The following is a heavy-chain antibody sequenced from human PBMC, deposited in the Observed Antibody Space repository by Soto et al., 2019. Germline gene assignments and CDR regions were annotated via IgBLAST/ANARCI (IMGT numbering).Heavy chain of an antibody. J-gene: IGHJ6*02. V-gene: IGHV1-18*01. CDR1: CYSSTSYD. Sequence: SAQVSFKASCYSSTSYDISRLGRPPGQGREGMGWISANNGNTNYAQKLQGRVTMTTDTSTSTAYMELRSLRSGGTAVYYCARDTATIFGVVTEYYYYGMDVWGQGTTVTVSS. CDR2: ISANNGNT. D-gene: IGHD3-3*01. CDR3: ARDTATIFGVVTEYYYYGMDV.